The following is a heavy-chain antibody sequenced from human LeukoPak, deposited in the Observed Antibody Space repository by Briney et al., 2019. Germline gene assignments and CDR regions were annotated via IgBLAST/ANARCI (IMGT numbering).Heavy chain of an antibody. J-gene: IGHJ3*02. CDR2: IIPIFGTA. Sequence: SVKVSXKASGGTFSSYAISWMRQAPGQGLEWMGGIIPIFGTANYAQKFQGRVTITADESTSTAYMELSSLRSEDTAVYYCARAPYIVGATRSAFDIWGQGTMVTVSS. CDR1: GGTFSSYA. CDR3: ARAPYIVGATRSAFDI. D-gene: IGHD1-26*01. V-gene: IGHV1-69*13.